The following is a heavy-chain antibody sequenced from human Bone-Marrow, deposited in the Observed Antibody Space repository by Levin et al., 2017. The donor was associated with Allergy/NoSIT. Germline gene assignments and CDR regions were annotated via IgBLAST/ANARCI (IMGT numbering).Heavy chain of an antibody. V-gene: IGHV4-30-4*01. J-gene: IGHJ5*02. D-gene: IGHD2-15*01. CDR3: ARIVVVVAGVWRVLGWFDP. CDR1: GGSISSGDYY. CDR2: IYYSGST. Sequence: SQTLSLTCTVSGGSISSGDYYWSWIRQPPGKGLEWIGYIYYSGSTYYNPSLKSRVTISVDTSKNQFSLKLSSVTAADTAVYYCARIVVVVAGVWRVLGWFDPWGQGTLVTVSS.